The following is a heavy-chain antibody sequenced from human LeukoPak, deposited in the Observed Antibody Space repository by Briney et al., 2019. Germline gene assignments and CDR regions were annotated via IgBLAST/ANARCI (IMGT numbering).Heavy chain of an antibody. J-gene: IGHJ4*02. CDR1: GSTSHTNG. Sequence: PGGFLRLSCAASGSTSHTNGMHWVHQAPGKGLEWVAVIWHDGSKKYYADSMKGRITISRETSKNTLFLQMNSLRAEDTGIYYCARDHLDGSNFFDHWGQGTLVTVSS. V-gene: IGHV3-33*01. D-gene: IGHD5-24*01. CDR3: ARDHLDGSNFFDH. CDR2: IWHDGSKK.